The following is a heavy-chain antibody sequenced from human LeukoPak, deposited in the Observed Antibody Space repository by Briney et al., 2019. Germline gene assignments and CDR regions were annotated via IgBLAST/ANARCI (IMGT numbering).Heavy chain of an antibody. CDR1: GFTFSTSV. CDR3: AKVGYCANNCFRTHDY. J-gene: IGHJ4*02. Sequence: GGSLRLSCVASGFTFSTSVMSWVRQAPGKGLEWVSAIRGDAGDTYYADSVKGRFTISRDNSKNTVHQQMNSPRDEDTSTYYCAKVGYCANNCFRTHDYWGQGALVTVSS. V-gene: IGHV3-23*01. CDR2: IRGDAGDT. D-gene: IGHD2-8*01.